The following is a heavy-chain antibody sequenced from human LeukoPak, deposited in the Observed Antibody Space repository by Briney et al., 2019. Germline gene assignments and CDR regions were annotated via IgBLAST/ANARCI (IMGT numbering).Heavy chain of an antibody. CDR2: ISAYNGNT. V-gene: IGHV1-18*01. CDR3: ARDRSPRKYYGSGSYSEFDY. Sequence: ASVKVSCKASGYTFTSYGISWVRQAPGQGLEWMGWISAYNGNTNYAQKLQGRVTMTTDTSTSTAYMELRSLRSDDTAVYYCARDRSPRKYYGSGSYSEFDYWGQGTLVTVSS. J-gene: IGHJ4*02. D-gene: IGHD3-10*01. CDR1: GYTFTSYG.